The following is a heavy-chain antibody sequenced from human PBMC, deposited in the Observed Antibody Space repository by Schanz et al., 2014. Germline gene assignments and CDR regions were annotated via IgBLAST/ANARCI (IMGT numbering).Heavy chain of an antibody. J-gene: IGHJ3*01. D-gene: IGHD3-10*01. CDR2: IYYSGTT. Sequence: QVRLQESGPGLVRPSETLSLTCTVSGDSITHFYWSWIRQSPGKGLEWIGSIYYSGTTNYSPSLNSRVTISLDMSKKSFSLNLSSVTTADAAVYYCARDHWVGEKDAFDFWGQGTRVIVSS. CDR1: GDSITHFY. V-gene: IGHV4-59*01. CDR3: ARDHWVGEKDAFDF.